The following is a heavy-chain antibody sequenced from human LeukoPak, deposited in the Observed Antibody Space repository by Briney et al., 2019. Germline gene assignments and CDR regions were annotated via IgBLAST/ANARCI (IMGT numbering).Heavy chain of an antibody. CDR2: INAGNGNT. J-gene: IGHJ4*02. CDR1: GYTFTSYA. V-gene: IGHV1-3*01. CDR3: ARAENKKQTGIYGY. Sequence: ASVKVSCKASGYTFTSYAMHWVRQAPGQRLEWMGWINAGNGNTKYSQKFRGRVTITRDTSASTAYMELSSLRSEDTAVYYCARAENKKQTGIYGYWGQGTLVTVSS. D-gene: IGHD1-14*01.